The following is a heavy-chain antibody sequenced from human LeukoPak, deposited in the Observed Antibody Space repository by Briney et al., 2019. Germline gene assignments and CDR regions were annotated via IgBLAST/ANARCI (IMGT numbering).Heavy chain of an antibody. J-gene: IGHJ4*02. CDR1: GYTFTGYY. CDR2: INPNSGDT. Sequence: ASVKVSCKASGYTFTGYYVHWVRQPPGQGLEWMGRINPNSGDTNYAQKFQGRVTMTRDTSISTAYLQWSSLKASETAMYYCARHYYDSSGYIDYWGQGTLVTVSS. CDR3: ARHYYDSSGYIDY. V-gene: IGHV1-2*06. D-gene: IGHD3-22*01.